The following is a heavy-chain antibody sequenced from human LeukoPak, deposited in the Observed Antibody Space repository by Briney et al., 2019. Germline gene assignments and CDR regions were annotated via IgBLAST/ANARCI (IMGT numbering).Heavy chain of an antibody. J-gene: IGHJ4*02. Sequence: GGSLRLSCAASGFTFSSYGMHWVRQAPGKGLEWVAFIRYDGSNKYYADSVKGRFTISRDNSKNTLYLQMNSLRAEDTAVYYCAKDNSKGRDYDFWSGYYGLFDYWGQGTLVTVSS. D-gene: IGHD3-3*01. CDR1: GFTFSSYG. CDR3: AKDNSKGRDYDFWSGYYGLFDY. V-gene: IGHV3-30*02. CDR2: IRYDGSNK.